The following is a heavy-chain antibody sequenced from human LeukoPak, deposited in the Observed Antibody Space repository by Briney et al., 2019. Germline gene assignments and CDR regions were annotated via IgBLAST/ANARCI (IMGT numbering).Heavy chain of an antibody. J-gene: IGHJ4*02. CDR2: IYSGGST. CDR3: ARGTVTMVDY. V-gene: IGHV3-66*01. Sequence: PGRPLRLSCAASGFTVSSNYMSWVRQAPGRGLEWVSVIYSGGSTYYADSVKGRFTISRDNSKNTLFLQMNSLRAGDTAVYYCARGTVTMVDYWGQGTLVTVSS. D-gene: IGHD3-10*01. CDR1: GFTVSSNY.